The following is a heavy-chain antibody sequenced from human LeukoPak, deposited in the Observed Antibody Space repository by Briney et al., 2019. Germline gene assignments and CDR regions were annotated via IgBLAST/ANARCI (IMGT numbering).Heavy chain of an antibody. V-gene: IGHV3-23*01. CDR3: AKDTYSSGWFLKVDAFDI. CDR1: GFTFSSYA. J-gene: IGHJ3*02. CDR2: ISGSGGST. Sequence: PGGSLRLSCAASGFTFSSYAMSWVRQAPGKGLEWVSAISGSGGSTYYADSVKGRFTISRDNSKNTLYLQMNSLRAEDTAVYYCAKDTYSSGWFLKVDAFDIWGQGTMVTVSS. D-gene: IGHD6-19*01.